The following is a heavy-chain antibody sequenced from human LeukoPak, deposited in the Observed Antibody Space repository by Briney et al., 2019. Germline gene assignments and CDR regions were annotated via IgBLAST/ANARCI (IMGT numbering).Heavy chain of an antibody. V-gene: IGHV1-46*01. D-gene: IGHD4-23*01. CDR3: ARDSSPIDYGGNGDAFDI. CDR1: GYTFTSYY. J-gene: IGHJ3*02. Sequence: GASVKVSCKASGYTFTSYYMHWVRQAPGQGLEWMGIINPSGGSTSYAQKFQGRVTMTRDTSTSTVYMELSSLRSEDTAVYYCARDSSPIDYGGNGDAFDIWGQGTMVTVSS. CDR2: INPSGGST.